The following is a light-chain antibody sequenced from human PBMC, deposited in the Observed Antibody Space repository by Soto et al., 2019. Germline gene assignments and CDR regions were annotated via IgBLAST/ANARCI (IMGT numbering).Light chain of an antibody. CDR1: EDITNY. V-gene: IGKV1-39*01. CDR2: VAS. Sequence: IQLTQSPSSLSASVGDRVTVTCRASEDITNYLAWYQQEPGKAPKLLIYVASSLQSGVPSRFSGSGSGTDFTLTISSLQPEDFATYYCQQSYSTPITFGQGTRLEIK. J-gene: IGKJ5*01. CDR3: QQSYSTPIT.